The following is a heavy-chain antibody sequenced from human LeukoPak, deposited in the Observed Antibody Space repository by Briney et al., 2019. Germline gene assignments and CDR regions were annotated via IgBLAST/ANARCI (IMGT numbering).Heavy chain of an antibody. Sequence: SGGSLRLSCSASGFTFSRYGMHWVRQAPGKGLEYVSAIVSNGDSTYYADSVKGRFTISRDNSKNTLYLQMNSLRAEDTAVYFCAKEFTVDDYYFDYWGQGTLVTVSS. J-gene: IGHJ4*02. V-gene: IGHV3-64*04. CDR3: AKEFTVDDYYFDY. D-gene: IGHD4-23*01. CDR1: GFTFSRYG. CDR2: IVSNGDST.